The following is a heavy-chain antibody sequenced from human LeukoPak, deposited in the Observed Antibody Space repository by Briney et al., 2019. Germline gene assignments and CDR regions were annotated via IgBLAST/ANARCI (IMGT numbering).Heavy chain of an antibody. CDR3: AGGSISCYGDCWFDP. Sequence: SETLSLTCTVSGGSISSYYWSWIRQPAGKGLEWIGRIYTSGSTNYNPSLKSRVTMSVDTSKNQFSLKLSSVTAADTAVYYCAGGSISCYGDCWFDPWGQGTLVTVSS. V-gene: IGHV4-4*07. CDR1: GGSISSYY. CDR2: IYTSGST. J-gene: IGHJ5*02. D-gene: IGHD2-2*01.